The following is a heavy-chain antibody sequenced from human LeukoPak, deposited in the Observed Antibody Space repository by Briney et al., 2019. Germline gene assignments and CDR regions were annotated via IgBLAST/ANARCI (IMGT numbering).Heavy chain of an antibody. CDR3: AREPVTNTGGAFDI. Sequence: SETLSLTCTVSGGSISSGGYYWSWIRQHPGKGLEWIGYIYYSGSTYYNPSLKSRVTISVDTSKNQFSLKLSSVTAADTAVYYCAREPVTNTGGAFDIWGQGTMVTVPS. CDR2: IYYSGST. D-gene: IGHD4-23*01. V-gene: IGHV4-31*03. J-gene: IGHJ3*02. CDR1: GGSISSGGYY.